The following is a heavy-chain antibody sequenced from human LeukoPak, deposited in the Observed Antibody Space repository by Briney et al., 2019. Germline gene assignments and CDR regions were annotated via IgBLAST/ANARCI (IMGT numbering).Heavy chain of an antibody. CDR1: GFTFSSYW. J-gene: IGHJ3*02. Sequence: PGGSLRLSCAASGFTFSSYWMHWVRQAPGKGLVWVSRLNTDGSRTSYADSVKGRFTISRDNAKNMLYPQMNSLRAEDTAVYYCARESYCSGGSCYSGRAFDIWGQGTMVTVSS. CDR2: LNTDGSRT. D-gene: IGHD2-15*01. CDR3: ARESYCSGGSCYSGRAFDI. V-gene: IGHV3-74*01.